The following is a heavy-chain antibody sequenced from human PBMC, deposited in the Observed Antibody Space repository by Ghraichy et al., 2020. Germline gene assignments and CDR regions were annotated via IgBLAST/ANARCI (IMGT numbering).Heavy chain of an antibody. Sequence: SETLSLTCNVSGGSISSYYWSWIRQPAGKGLEWIGRIYTSGSTNYNPSLKSRVTMSVDTSKNQFSLKLSSVTAADTAVYYCARRLDCSSTSCYDVWGKGTTVTVSS. CDR3: ARRLDCSSTSCYDV. V-gene: IGHV4-4*07. CDR2: IYTSGST. CDR1: GGSISSYY. J-gene: IGHJ6*04. D-gene: IGHD2-2*01.